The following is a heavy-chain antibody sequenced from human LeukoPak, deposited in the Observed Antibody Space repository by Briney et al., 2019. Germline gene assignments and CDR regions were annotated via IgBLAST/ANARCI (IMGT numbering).Heavy chain of an antibody. D-gene: IGHD6-19*01. Sequence: ASVKVSCKASGYTFTDFYIHWVRQAPGQGLEWMGWINPNSGGTNYAQKFQGRVTMTRDTSISTAYMELSRLRSDDTAVYYCASGQSSGWMYYFDYWGQGTLVTVSS. V-gene: IGHV1-2*02. J-gene: IGHJ4*02. CDR3: ASGQSSGWMYYFDY. CDR2: INPNSGGT. CDR1: GYTFTDFY.